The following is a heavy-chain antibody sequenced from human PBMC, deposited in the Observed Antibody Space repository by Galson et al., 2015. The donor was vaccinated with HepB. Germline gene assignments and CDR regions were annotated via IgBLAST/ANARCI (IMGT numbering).Heavy chain of an antibody. Sequence: ETLSLTCAVYGGSFSGYYWSWIRQPPGKGLEWIGEINHSGSTNYNPSLKSRVTISVDTSKNQFSLKLSSVTAADTAVYYCARASITGTIFGLGYYYYGMDVWGQGTTVTVSS. D-gene: IGHD1-7*01. J-gene: IGHJ6*02. CDR2: INHSGST. CDR1: GGSFSGYY. V-gene: IGHV4-34*01. CDR3: ARASITGTIFGLGYYYYGMDV.